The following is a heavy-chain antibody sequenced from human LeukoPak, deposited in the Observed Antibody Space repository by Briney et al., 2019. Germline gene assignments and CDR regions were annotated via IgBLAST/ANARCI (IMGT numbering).Heavy chain of an antibody. Sequence: GGSLRLSCAASGFTFSSYAMNCVREAPGEGVEWVSVISGSGGSTYYADSVKGRFTISRDNSKNTLYLQMNSLRAEDTAVYYCAKDVDTAMVNDAFDIWGQGTMVTVSS. V-gene: IGHV3-23*01. J-gene: IGHJ3*02. CDR3: AKDVDTAMVNDAFDI. CDR2: ISGSGGST. CDR1: GFTFSSYA. D-gene: IGHD5-18*01.